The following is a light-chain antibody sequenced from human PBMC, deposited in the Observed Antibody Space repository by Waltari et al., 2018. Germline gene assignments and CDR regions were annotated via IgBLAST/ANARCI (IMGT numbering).Light chain of an antibody. V-gene: IGLV2-14*03. J-gene: IGLJ1*01. CDR2: DVT. CDR1: IRAVGTYDS. CDR3: SSYTTSSTVYV. Sequence: QSALTQPASVSGSLGQSITISSTGPIRAVGTYDSFSWYQQHPGKAPKLMIYDVTKRPSGIANRFSGSKSGNTASLTISGLQAEDEADYYCSSYTTSSTVYVFGTGTKVTVL.